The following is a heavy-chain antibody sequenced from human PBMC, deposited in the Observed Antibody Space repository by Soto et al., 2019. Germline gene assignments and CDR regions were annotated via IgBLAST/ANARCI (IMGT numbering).Heavy chain of an antibody. V-gene: IGHV3-53*01. CDR3: ARDEGRNAFDI. J-gene: IGHJ3*02. CDR2: IYSGGGGST. CDR1: GFTVSSNY. Sequence: EVQLVESGGGLIQTGGSLRLSCAASGFTVSSNYMSWVRQAPGKGLEWVSVIYSGGGGSTYYADSVKGRFTISRDNCKNTLYLQMNSLRAEDTAVYYCARDEGRNAFDIWGQGTMVTVSS.